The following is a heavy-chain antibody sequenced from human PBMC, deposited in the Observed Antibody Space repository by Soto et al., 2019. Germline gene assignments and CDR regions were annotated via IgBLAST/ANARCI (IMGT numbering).Heavy chain of an antibody. D-gene: IGHD6-13*01. J-gene: IGHJ4*02. CDR3: AIAGAPGNVDY. V-gene: IGHV3-7*05. CDR2: INQDGSEK. Sequence: EVQLVESGGGLVQPGGSLRLSCAASGFTFSSYWMSWVRQAPGKGLEWVANINQDGSEKYYVDSVEGRVTISRDNANNSLYLQMNSLRAEAKAVCYCAIAGAPGNVDYWGQGTLVTVSS. CDR1: GFTFSSYW.